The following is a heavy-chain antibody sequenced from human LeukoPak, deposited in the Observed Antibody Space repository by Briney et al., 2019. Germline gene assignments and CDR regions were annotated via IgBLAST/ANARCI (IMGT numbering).Heavy chain of an antibody. Sequence: PGGSLRLSCAASGFTFSSYGMSWVRQAPGKGLEWVSAISGSGGSTYYADSVKGRFTISRDNSKNTLYLQMNSLRAEDTAVYYCAKELLYGDYVEGAFDIWGQGTMVTVSS. CDR3: AKELLYGDYVEGAFDI. D-gene: IGHD4-17*01. CDR2: ISGSGGST. V-gene: IGHV3-23*01. J-gene: IGHJ3*02. CDR1: GFTFSSYG.